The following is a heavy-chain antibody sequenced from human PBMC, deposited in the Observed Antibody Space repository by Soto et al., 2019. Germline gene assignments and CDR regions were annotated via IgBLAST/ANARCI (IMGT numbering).Heavy chain of an antibody. CDR3: GAEPGGGGY. V-gene: IGHV3-53*01. Sequence: EVQLVESGGGLIQPGGSLRLSCAVSGFTVSNNYMSWVRQAPGKGLEGVSVIYSGGYTAYGDSVKGRFTISRDNSKKPPNPQKERLGAGDAGGFYWGAEPGGGGYWGQGTLVTVSS. D-gene: IGHD3-10*01. J-gene: IGHJ4*02. CDR2: IYSGGYT. CDR1: GFTVSNNY.